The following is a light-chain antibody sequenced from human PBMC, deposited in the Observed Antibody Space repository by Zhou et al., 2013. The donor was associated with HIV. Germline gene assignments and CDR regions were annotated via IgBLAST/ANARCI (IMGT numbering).Light chain of an antibody. J-gene: IGKJ1*01. Sequence: DIQMTQSPSTLSASVGDRVTITCRASQSISSWLAWYQQKPGKAPKLLIYKASSLESGIPSRFSGSGSGTEFTLTISSLRXTPPDFASYYCQQYTTSPWTFGQGPKVE. CDR1: QSISSW. CDR2: KAS. V-gene: IGKV1-5*03. CDR3: QQYTTSPWT.